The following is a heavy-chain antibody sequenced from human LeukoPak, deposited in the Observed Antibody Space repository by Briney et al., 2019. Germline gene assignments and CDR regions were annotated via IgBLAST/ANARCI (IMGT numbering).Heavy chain of an antibody. D-gene: IGHD1-26*01. Sequence: SGPTLVNPTQTLTLTCTFSGFSLSTSGMRVSWIRQPPGKALEWLAPIDWDDDKFYSTSLKTRLTISKDTSKNQVVLTMTNMDPVDTATYYCARITPAGGSYSFDYWGQGTLVTVSS. CDR2: IDWDDDK. V-gene: IGHV2-70*04. CDR1: GFSLSTSGMR. CDR3: ARITPAGGSYSFDY. J-gene: IGHJ4*02.